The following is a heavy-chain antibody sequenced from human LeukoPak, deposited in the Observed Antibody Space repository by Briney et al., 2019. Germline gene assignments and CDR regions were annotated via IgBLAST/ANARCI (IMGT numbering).Heavy chain of an antibody. CDR3: AASPKYSSSWYEYFEH. J-gene: IGHJ1*01. V-gene: IGHV3-30*01. Sequence: EAGGSLRLSCAASGFTFSNYAVHWVRQAPGKGLEWVAVISRDGSNKYYADSVKGRFTISRDNSMNTLFLQMNSLRAEDTAMYYCAASPKYSSSWYEYFEHWGQGALVTVSS. D-gene: IGHD6-13*01. CDR2: ISRDGSNK. CDR1: GFTFSNYA.